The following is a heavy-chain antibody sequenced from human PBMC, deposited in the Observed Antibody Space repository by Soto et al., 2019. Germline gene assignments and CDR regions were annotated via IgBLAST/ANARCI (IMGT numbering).Heavy chain of an antibody. D-gene: IGHD1-7*01. J-gene: IGHJ6*03. CDR1: GDSVSSNSAA. Sequence: QVQLQESGPGLVKPSQTLSLTCVISGDSVSSNSAAWNWIRLSPSRGLEWLARTYYRSRWYNDYAVSVRSRITVNPDTSKNQFSLQLTSVTPEDTAVYYCAGTTSHHWLYMDGWGKGATVTVSS. CDR2: TYYRSRWYN. CDR3: AGTTSHHWLYMDG. V-gene: IGHV6-1*01.